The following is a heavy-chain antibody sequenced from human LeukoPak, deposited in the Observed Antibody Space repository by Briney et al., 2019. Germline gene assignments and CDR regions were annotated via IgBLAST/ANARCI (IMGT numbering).Heavy chain of an antibody. J-gene: IGHJ4*02. V-gene: IGHV3-30*18. CDR2: ISYDGTNK. Sequence: GGSLRLSCAASGFTFSSYGMHWVRQAPGKGLEWVAVISYDGTNKYYADSVKGRITTSRDNSKNTLYLQMNSLRAEDTAVYYCAKSRHSTIRAIDYWGQGTLVTVSS. CDR1: GFTFSSYG. D-gene: IGHD6-13*01. CDR3: AKSRHSTIRAIDY.